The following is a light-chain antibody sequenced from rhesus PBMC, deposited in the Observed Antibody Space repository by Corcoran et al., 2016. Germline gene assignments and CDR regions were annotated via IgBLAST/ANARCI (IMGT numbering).Light chain of an antibody. CDR1: QSFLYTANNKNC. CDR3: QQYYSAPYS. Sequence: DIVMTQSPDSLPVPLGERVTINCKPSQSFLYTANNKNCLAWYQQKPGQVPKLLIYWAFTRESGVPTRVSGHGSGTDFTFPINGLQADDVAVYFYQQYYSAPYSFGRGAKVEIE. J-gene: IGKJ2*01. V-gene: IGKV4-1*01. CDR2: WAF.